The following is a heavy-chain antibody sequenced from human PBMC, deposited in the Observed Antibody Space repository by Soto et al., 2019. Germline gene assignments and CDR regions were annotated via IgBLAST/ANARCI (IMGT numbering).Heavy chain of an antibody. CDR1: GYSFTGYY. CDR3: ARGDYGTGGYPFPYFDY. CDR2: INPDSGAT. J-gene: IGHJ4*02. Sequence: HEPLVQSGAEVKRPGASLKVSCKASGYSFTGYYIHWVRQAPGQGLEWMGWINPDSGATNYAQNCQGRVTLTSDTSISTASMDLTSLTSDDTAVYYCARGDYGTGGYPFPYFDYWGQGTLVIVPS. D-gene: IGHD2-8*02. V-gene: IGHV1-2*02.